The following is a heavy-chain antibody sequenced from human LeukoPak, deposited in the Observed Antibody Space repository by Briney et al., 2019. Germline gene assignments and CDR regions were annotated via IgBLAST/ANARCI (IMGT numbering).Heavy chain of an antibody. V-gene: IGHV3-7*01. CDR1: GFTFSSYW. J-gene: IGHJ4*02. Sequence: GGSLRLSCAASGFTFSSYWMSWVRQAPGKGLEWVANIKQDGSEKYYVDSVKGRFTISRDNAKNSLYLQMNSLRAEDTAVYYCARDKGVTMVRGLIEYYFDYWGQGTLVTVSS. CDR3: ARDKGVTMVRGLIEYYFDY. D-gene: IGHD3-10*01. CDR2: IKQDGSEK.